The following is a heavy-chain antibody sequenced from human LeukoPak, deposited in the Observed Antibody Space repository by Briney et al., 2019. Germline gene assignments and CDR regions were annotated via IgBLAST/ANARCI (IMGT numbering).Heavy chain of an antibody. V-gene: IGHV1-2*02. Sequence: ASVKVSCKASGYTFTSYGISWVRQAPGQGLEWMGWINPNSGGTNYAQKFQGRVTMTRDTSISTAYMELSRLRSDDTAVYYCARYSSGWSDAFDIWGQGTMVTVSS. CDR3: ARYSSGWSDAFDI. CDR1: GYTFTSYG. D-gene: IGHD6-19*01. J-gene: IGHJ3*02. CDR2: INPNSGGT.